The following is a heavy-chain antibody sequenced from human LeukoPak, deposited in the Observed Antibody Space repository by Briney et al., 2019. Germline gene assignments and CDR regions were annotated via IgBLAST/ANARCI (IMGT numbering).Heavy chain of an antibody. D-gene: IGHD3-22*01. CDR1: GFTFSSYA. CDR2: ISGSGGST. Sequence: GGSLRLSCAASGFTFSSYAMSWVRQAPGKGLEWVSAISGSGGSTYYADSVKGRFTISRDNSKNTLYLQMNSLRAEDTAVYYCAKTYYYDSSGYPEDAFDIWGQGTMVTVSS. CDR3: AKTYYYDSSGYPEDAFDI. V-gene: IGHV3-23*01. J-gene: IGHJ3*02.